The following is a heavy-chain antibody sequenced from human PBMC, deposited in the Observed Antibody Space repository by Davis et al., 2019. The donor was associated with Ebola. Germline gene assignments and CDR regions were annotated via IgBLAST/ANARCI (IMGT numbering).Heavy chain of an antibody. CDR3: ARDQLTVTETRVYYYYGMDV. CDR2: ISAYNGNT. J-gene: IGHJ6*02. Sequence: AASVKVSCKASGYTFTSYGISWVRQAPGQGLEWMGWISAYNGNTNYPQKLQGRVTMTTDTSTSTAYMELRSLRSDDTAVYYCARDQLTVTETRVYYYYGMDVWGQGTTVTISS. D-gene: IGHD4-17*01. V-gene: IGHV1-18*01. CDR1: GYTFTSYG.